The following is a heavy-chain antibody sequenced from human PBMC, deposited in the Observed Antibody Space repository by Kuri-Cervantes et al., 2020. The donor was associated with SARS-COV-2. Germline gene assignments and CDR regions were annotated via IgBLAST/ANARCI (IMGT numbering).Heavy chain of an antibody. Sequence: KVSCKASGHSFTTYCIAWVRQKPGKGLEWMGTICPNDSTTTYGPSFQGQVTISADKSVDTAYLQWNSLRAADTAIYYCARRFGTNWFDLWGQGTLVTVSS. V-gene: IGHV5-51*01. D-gene: IGHD3-16*01. CDR1: GHSFTTYC. J-gene: IGHJ5*02. CDR3: ARRFGTNWFDL. CDR2: ICPNDSTT.